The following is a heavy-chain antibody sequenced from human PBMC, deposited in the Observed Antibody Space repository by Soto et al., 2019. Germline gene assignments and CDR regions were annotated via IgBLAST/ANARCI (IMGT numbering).Heavy chain of an antibody. V-gene: IGHV1-2*04. D-gene: IGHD3-3*01. CDR1: GYTFTGYY. CDR2: INPNSGGT. J-gene: IGHJ6*02. CDR3: ARNYPFGVVPYYYGRDV. Sequence: ASVKVSYKASGYTFTGYYMHWVRQAPGQGLEWMGWINPNSGGTNYAQKFQGWVTMTRDTSISTAYMELSRLRSDDTAVYYCARNYPFGVVPYYYGRDVGGQGTTVTVPS.